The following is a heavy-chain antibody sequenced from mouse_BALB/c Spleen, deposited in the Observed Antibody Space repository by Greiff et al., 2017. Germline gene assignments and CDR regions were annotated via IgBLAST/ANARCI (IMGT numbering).Heavy chain of an antibody. V-gene: IGHV1-39*01. CDR2: INPYYGST. CDR3: ARDMITTAYYAMDY. J-gene: IGHJ4*01. D-gene: IGHD2-4*01. CDR1: GYSFTDYI. Sequence: EVQLQQTGPELVKPGASVKISCKASGYSFTDYIMLWVKQSHGKSLEWIGNINPYYGSTSYNLKFKGKATLTVDKSSSTAYMQLNSLTSEDSAVYYCARDMITTAYYAMDYWGQGTSVTVSS.